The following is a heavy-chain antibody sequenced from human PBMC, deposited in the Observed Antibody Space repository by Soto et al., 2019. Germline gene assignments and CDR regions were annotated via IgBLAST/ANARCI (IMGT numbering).Heavy chain of an antibody. J-gene: IGHJ5*02. CDR1: GGSISSGGYS. CDR3: ARGGSGSPGRFDP. V-gene: IGHV4-30-2*01. Sequence: TSETLSLTCAVSGGSISSGGYSWSWIRQPPGKGLEWIGYIYHSGSTYYNPSLKSRVTISVDRSKNQFSLKLSSVTAADTAVYYCARGGSGSPGRFDPWGQGTLVTVSS. CDR2: IYHSGST. D-gene: IGHD3-10*01.